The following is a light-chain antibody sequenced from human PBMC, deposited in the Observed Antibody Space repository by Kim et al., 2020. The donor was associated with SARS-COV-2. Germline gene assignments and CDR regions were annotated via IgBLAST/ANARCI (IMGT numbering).Light chain of an antibody. J-gene: IGLJ1*01. CDR2: QDN. V-gene: IGLV3-1*01. CDR1: KLGDKY. CDR3: QAWDGNTLYV. Sequence: SQGQTTRITCSADKLGDKYSSWYQQRSGQSPALVLYQDNKRPPGIPERFSRSNSGNTATLTISGTQDMDEADYYCQAWDGNTLYVFGTGTKVTVL.